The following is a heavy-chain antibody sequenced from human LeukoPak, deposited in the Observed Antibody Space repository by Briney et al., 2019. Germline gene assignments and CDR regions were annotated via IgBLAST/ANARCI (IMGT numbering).Heavy chain of an antibody. J-gene: IGHJ4*01. V-gene: IGHV4-34*01. Sequence: PSETLSLTCAVYGGSFSGYYWSWIRQPPGKGLEWIGEINHSGSTNYNPSLKSRVTISVDTSKNQFSLKLSSVAAADTAVYYCARDKDLRFDYWGQEPWSPSPQ. CDR2: INHSGST. CDR1: GGSFSGYY. CDR3: ARDKDLRFDY.